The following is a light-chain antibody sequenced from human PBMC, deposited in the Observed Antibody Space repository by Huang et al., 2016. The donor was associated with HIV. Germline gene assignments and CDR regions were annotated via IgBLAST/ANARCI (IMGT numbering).Light chain of an antibody. Sequence: AIQMTQYPSSLSASVGDRVTITCRASQDIRNDLGGYQQRPGRAPKLLIYAAFNLQRGVPSRFSGSGSGTDFTLTISDLQPEDFATYYCLQDYNYPHTFGQGTKLEI. CDR1: QDIRND. J-gene: IGKJ2*01. CDR3: LQDYNYPHT. V-gene: IGKV1-6*01. CDR2: AAF.